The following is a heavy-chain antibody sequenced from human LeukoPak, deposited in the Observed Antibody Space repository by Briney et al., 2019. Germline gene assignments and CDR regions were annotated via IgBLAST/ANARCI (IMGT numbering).Heavy chain of an antibody. CDR2: ISGGGDHT. J-gene: IGHJ5*02. Sequence: GGSLRLSCAASGFTFSSYAMSWVRQAPGKGLEWVSGISGGGDHTNYVDSVKGRFTISRDNSKNTLYLQMKSLRVEDTAVYYCAKAGTYYASGSFSDHWGQGTLVTVSS. V-gene: IGHV3-23*01. D-gene: IGHD3-10*01. CDR1: GFTFSSYA. CDR3: AKAGTYYASGSFSDH.